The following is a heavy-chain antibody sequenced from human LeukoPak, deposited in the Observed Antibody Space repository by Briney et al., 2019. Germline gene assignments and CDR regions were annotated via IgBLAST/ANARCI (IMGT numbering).Heavy chain of an antibody. Sequence: ASVKVSCKASGYTFTSYAMVWVRQAPGQGLEWMGWINTNTGNPTYAQGFTGRFVFSLDTSVSTAYLQISSLKAEDTAVYYCARSVRMTTVVTPGYWGQGTLVTVSS. J-gene: IGHJ4*02. CDR3: ARSVRMTTVVTPGY. CDR1: GYTFTSYA. CDR2: INTNTGNP. D-gene: IGHD4-23*01. V-gene: IGHV7-4-1*02.